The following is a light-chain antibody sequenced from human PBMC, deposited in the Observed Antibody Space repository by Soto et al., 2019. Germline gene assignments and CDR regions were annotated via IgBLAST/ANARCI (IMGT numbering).Light chain of an antibody. CDR2: KAS. Sequence: DIQMTQSPSTLSASVGDRVTITCRASQTISSWLAWYQQKPGKAPKLVIYKASTLKSGVPSRFSGSGSGTEFTLTISSLQPDDFATYYCQHYNSYSEAFGQGTKVDIK. V-gene: IGKV1-5*03. CDR3: QHYNSYSEA. CDR1: QTISSW. J-gene: IGKJ1*01.